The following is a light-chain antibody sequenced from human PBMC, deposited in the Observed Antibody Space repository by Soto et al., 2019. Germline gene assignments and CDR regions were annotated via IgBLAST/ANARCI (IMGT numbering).Light chain of an antibody. J-gene: IGKJ4*01. V-gene: IGKV1-5*03. CDR2: TAS. CDR1: QSISTW. CDR3: QQYDNYKPLT. Sequence: DIQMTQSPSTLSAAVGDRVTITCPASQSISTWLAWYQQKPGKAPKLLIYTASNLEGGVPSRFSGSGSGTEFTLTINGLQPDDFATYYCQQYDNYKPLTFGGGTKVDI.